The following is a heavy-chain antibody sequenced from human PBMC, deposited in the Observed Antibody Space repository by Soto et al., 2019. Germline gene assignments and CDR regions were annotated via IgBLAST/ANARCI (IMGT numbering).Heavy chain of an antibody. D-gene: IGHD3-16*01. CDR3: ARGLGGRMDD. CDR1: GTIFSRYT. CDR2: IIPILGET. V-gene: IGHV1-69*08. J-gene: IGHJ6*02. Sequence: QVQLVQSGAEVKKPGSSVRVSCKASGTIFSRYTISWVRQAPGQGLEWMGRIIPILGETNSAQKFQDRGTLTADKSTYTAYMVLNSLRLEDTAVYYCARGLGGRMDDWGQGTTVTVTS.